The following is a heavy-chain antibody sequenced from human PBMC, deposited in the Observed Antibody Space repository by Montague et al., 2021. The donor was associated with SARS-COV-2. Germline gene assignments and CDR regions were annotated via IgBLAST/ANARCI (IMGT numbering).Heavy chain of an antibody. J-gene: IGHJ4*02. D-gene: IGHD3-16*01. CDR1: GGSFSRYF. CDR2: ISPTGST. CDR3: VGAPNEYYFDY. V-gene: IGHV4-34*01. Sequence: SETLSLTCDVYGGSFSRYFWSWIRQPPGRGAELIGHISPTGSTRYKPSLDSRVTISSDTSKSRLSLELTSVTVADTSIYFCVGAPNEYYFDYWGQGTPVSVSS.